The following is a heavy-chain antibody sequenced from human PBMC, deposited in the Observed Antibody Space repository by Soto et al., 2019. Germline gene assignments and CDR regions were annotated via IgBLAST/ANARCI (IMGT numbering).Heavy chain of an antibody. V-gene: IGHV1-8*01. D-gene: IGHD3-3*01. CDR2: MNHNSGNK. CDR1: GYTFTSYD. J-gene: IGHJ4*02. Sequence: QVQLVQSGAEVKKPGASVKVSCKASGYTFTSYDINWVRQATGQGLEWMGWMNHNSGNKGYTQKFQGRVTMTRNNSLSTAYMELSSLKSEDTAVYYCARGAYDFWSGYYMGDYWCQGTLVTDSS. CDR3: ARGAYDFWSGYYMGDY.